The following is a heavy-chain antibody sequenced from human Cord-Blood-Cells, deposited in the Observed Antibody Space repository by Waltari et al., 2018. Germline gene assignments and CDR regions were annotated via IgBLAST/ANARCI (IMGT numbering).Heavy chain of an antibody. CDR1: GGSFSGYY. Sequence: QVQLQQWGAGLLKPSETLSLTCAVYGGSFSGYYWSWIRQPPGKGLEWIGEINHSGRPNSNPARKSRVTISVDTSKNQLSVKLSSVTAADTAVYYCASSSGIAAADAFDIWGQGTMVTVSS. J-gene: IGHJ3*02. D-gene: IGHD6-13*01. V-gene: IGHV4-34*01. CDR2: INHSGRP. CDR3: ASSSGIAAADAFDI.